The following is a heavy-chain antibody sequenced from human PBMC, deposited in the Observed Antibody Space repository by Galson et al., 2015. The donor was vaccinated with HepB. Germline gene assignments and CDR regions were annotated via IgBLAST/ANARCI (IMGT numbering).Heavy chain of an antibody. CDR3: AKGTTDIDY. V-gene: IGHV3-23*01. J-gene: IGHJ4*02. CDR1: GFTFSRLG. CDR2: IGVRGTT. Sequence: SLRLSCAASGFTFSRLGMTWVRQAPGKGLECVSAIGVRGTTDYAESVKGRFTTSRDNSKNMLYLQMNNLRAEDTAVYYCAKGTTDIDYWGQGTLVTVSS. D-gene: IGHD1-1*01.